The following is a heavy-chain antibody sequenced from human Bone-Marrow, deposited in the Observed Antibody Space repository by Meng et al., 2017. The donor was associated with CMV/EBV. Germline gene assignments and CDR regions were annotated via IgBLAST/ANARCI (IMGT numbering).Heavy chain of an antibody. J-gene: IGHJ4*02. CDR3: ARSYCSDGGCYSDY. CDR1: GYSISSVYY. V-gene: IGHV4-38-2*02. CDR2: IYHSGST. D-gene: IGHD2-15*01. Sequence: SETLSLTCTVSGYSISSVYYWGWIRQAPGKGLEWLGRIYHSGSTYYNPSLKSRVTISVDTSKNQFSLKLSSVTAADTAVYYCARSYCSDGGCYSDYWGQGTLVPVSS.